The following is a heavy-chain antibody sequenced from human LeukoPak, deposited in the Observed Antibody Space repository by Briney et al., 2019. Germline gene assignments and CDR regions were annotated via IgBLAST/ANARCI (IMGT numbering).Heavy chain of an antibody. CDR1: NGSISSSSHY. J-gene: IGHJ4*01. Sequence: SEALSLTCTVSNGSISSSSHYWAWIRPHAGTGLEWSGTIFHDGSTYYPPSLKSRVTISVDTSTNQFSLNVASVTAADTAVYYCASHRGLLWFGDLTGFDYWGHGTLARVSS. CDR3: ASHRGLLWFGDLTGFDY. V-gene: IGHV4-39*01. D-gene: IGHD3-10*01. CDR2: IFHDGST.